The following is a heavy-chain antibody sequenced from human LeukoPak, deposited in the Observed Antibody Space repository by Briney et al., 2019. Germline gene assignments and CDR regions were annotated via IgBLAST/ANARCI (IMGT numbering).Heavy chain of an antibody. CDR3: ARHSRSGSGGYENAFDI. D-gene: IGHD5-12*01. J-gene: IGHJ3*02. CDR2: IYSGGST. V-gene: IGHV4-39*01. CDR1: GGSISSSSYY. Sequence: PSETLSLTCTVSGGSISSSSYYWDWIRQSPGKGLEWIVNIYSGGSTYYTPSLKSRVTISVDTSKNQFSLKLSSVTAAVTAIYFCARHSRSGSGGYENAFDIWGQGTMVTVSS.